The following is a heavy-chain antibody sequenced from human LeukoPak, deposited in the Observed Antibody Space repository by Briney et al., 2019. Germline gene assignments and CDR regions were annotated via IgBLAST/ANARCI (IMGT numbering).Heavy chain of an antibody. J-gene: IGHJ3*02. Sequence: PGGSLRLSCAASGFTFDDYAMHWVRQAPGKGLEWVSLIYSGGSTYYADSVKGRFTISRDNSKNTLYLQMNSLRAEDTAVYYCAKLPRIASDIWGQGTMVTVSS. V-gene: IGHV3-23*03. CDR1: GFTFDDYA. CDR2: IYSGGST. CDR3: AKLPRIASDI.